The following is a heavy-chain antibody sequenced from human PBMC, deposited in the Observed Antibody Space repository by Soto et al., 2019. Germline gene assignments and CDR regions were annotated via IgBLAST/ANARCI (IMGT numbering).Heavy chain of an antibody. CDR2: IYSGGST. Sequence: EVQLVETGGGLIQPGGSLRLSCAASGFTVSSNYMSWVRQAPGKGLEWVSVIYSGGSTYYADSVKGRFTISRDNSKNTLYLQMNSLRADDTAVYYCARDRVTMVRGSRRGMDVWGQGTTVTVSS. CDR1: GFTVSSNY. J-gene: IGHJ6*02. CDR3: ARDRVTMVRGSRRGMDV. D-gene: IGHD3-10*01. V-gene: IGHV3-53*02.